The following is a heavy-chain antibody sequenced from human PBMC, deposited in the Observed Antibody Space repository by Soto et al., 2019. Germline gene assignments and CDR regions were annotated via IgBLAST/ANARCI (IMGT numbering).Heavy chain of an antibody. CDR2: IVRDGRQK. CDR1: GFTFSRYG. Sequence: QVHLVESGGGVVQPGRPLRLSCAASGFTFSRYGMHWVRQAPGKGLEWVGVIVRDGRQKQYADSVRGRFTISRDNSKNTLYLEMNSVTVEDTAVYYCARDDDSDDTGLHYWGHGTLVPVSS. V-gene: IGHV3-33*01. J-gene: IGHJ4*01. CDR3: ARDDDSDDTGLHY. D-gene: IGHD4-17*01.